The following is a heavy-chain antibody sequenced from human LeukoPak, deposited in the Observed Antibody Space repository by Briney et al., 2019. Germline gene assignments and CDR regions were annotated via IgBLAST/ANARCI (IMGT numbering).Heavy chain of an antibody. Sequence: SETLSLTCTVSGGSINYYYWSWIRQSPGQGLEWIGNIYYRGDINYNPSLKSRVIISIDTSKNQFSLKVTSLTAADTAVYYCATNKDWAEADWGQGTLVIVSS. J-gene: IGHJ4*02. V-gene: IGHV4-59*03. CDR1: GGSINYYY. CDR2: IYYRGDI. CDR3: ATNKDWAEAD. D-gene: IGHD3/OR15-3a*01.